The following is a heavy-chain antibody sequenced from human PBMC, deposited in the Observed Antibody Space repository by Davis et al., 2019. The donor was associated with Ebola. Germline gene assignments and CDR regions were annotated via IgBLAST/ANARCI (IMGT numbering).Heavy chain of an antibody. V-gene: IGHV4-39*07. CDR1: GGSISSSSYY. CDR3: ARPRGGHSWYFDY. Sequence: SETLSLTCTVSGGSISSSSYYWGWIRQPPGKGLEWIGSIYYSGSTYYNPSLKSRVTISVDKSKNQFSLKLSSVTAADTAVYYCARPRGGHSWYFDYWGQGTLVTVSS. D-gene: IGHD6-13*01. J-gene: IGHJ4*02. CDR2: IYYSGST.